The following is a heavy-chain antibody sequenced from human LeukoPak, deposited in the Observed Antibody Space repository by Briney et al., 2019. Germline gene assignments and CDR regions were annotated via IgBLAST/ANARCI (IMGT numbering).Heavy chain of an antibody. Sequence: GESLKISCKGSGYSFTSYWIGWVRQMPGKGLEWMGIIYPGDSDTRYSPSFQGQVTTSADKSISTAYLQWSSLKASDTAMYYCARRAGSSSWYVSGNFDYWGQGTLVTVSS. CDR2: IYPGDSDT. CDR3: ARRAGSSSWYVSGNFDY. D-gene: IGHD6-13*01. CDR1: GYSFTSYW. J-gene: IGHJ4*02. V-gene: IGHV5-51*01.